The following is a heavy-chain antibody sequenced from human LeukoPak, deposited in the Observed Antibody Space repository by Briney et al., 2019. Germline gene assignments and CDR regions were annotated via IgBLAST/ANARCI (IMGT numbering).Heavy chain of an antibody. V-gene: IGHV3-7*05. CDR2: IKGDGSVK. CDR3: ASNNDWSFDF. J-gene: IGHJ4*02. CDR1: GFTFSFHW. D-gene: IGHD3-9*01. Sequence: PGVSLRLSCSGSGFTFSFHWMSWLRQAPGKGLEWVANIKGDGSVKNYGDTVKGRFTVSRDNAKNSLYLQMNSLRVEDTAVYYCASNNDWSFDFGGQGTLVTVSS.